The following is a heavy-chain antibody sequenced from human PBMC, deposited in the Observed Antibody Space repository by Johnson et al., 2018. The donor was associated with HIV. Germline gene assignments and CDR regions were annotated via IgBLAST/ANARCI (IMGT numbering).Heavy chain of an antibody. D-gene: IGHD1-26*01. CDR3: TAHYRNAFDI. J-gene: IGHJ3*02. CDR1: GFTVSSNY. CDR2: IKSKTDGGTT. V-gene: IGHV3-15*01. Sequence: VQLVESGGGLIQPGGSLRLSCAASGFTVSSNYMSWVRQAPGKGLAWVGRIKSKTDGGTTDYAAPVKGRFTLSRDDSKNTLFLQMNSLKTEDTALYYCTAHYRNAFDIWGQGTMVTVSS.